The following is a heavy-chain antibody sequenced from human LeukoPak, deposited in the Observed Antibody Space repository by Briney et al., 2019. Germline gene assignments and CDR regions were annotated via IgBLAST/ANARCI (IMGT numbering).Heavy chain of an antibody. CDR1: GYTFTSYY. J-gene: IGHJ4*02. CDR2: NNPSSGTT. CDR3: ARDRGLLYGSSGCLDS. D-gene: IGHD6-19*01. V-gene: IGHV1-46*01. Sequence: ASVKVSCKASGYTFTSYYMHWVRQAPGQGLEWMGINNPSSGTTSYAQKFQGRVTMTRDTSTSTVYMELSSLTSEDTAVYYCARDRGLLYGSSGCLDSWGQGTLVTASS.